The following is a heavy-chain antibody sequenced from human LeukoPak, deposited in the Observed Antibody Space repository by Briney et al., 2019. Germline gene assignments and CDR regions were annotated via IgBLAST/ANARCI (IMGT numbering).Heavy chain of an antibody. Sequence: ASVKVSCKASGYTFTGYYIHWVRQAPGQGLEWMGWIYPYSGDTNYAQNFQGRVTMTRDTSISTAYMELSSLKSDDTAVYYCARDGNSGSSLDIWGQGKVLTVSS. CDR1: GYTFTGYY. V-gene: IGHV1-2*02. CDR2: IYPYSGDT. D-gene: IGHD6-6*01. J-gene: IGHJ3*02. CDR3: ARDGNSGSSLDI.